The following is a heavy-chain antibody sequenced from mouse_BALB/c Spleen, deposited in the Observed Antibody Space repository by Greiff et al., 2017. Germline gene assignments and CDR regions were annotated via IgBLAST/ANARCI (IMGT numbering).Heavy chain of an antibody. J-gene: IGHJ2*01. Sequence: VQLQQSGAELARPGASVKLSCKASGYTFTSYWMQWVKQRPGQGLEWIGAIYPGDGDTRYTQKFKGKATLTADKSSSTAYMQLSSLASEDSAVYYCAREGITHYFDYWGQGTTLTVSS. CDR3: AREGITHYFDY. CDR2: IYPGDGDT. D-gene: IGHD2-4*01. CDR1: GYTFTSYW. V-gene: IGHV1-87*01.